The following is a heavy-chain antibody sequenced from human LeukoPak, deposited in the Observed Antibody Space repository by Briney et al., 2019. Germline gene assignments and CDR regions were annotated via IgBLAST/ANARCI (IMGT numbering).Heavy chain of an antibody. V-gene: IGHV3-30*02. D-gene: IGHD4-17*01. CDR1: GFTFSSYG. J-gene: IGHJ4*02. CDR3: AKDRPQYGDSPGY. Sequence: GGSLRLSCAASGFTFSSYGMHWVRQAPGKGLEWVAFIRYDGSNKYYADSVKGRFTISRDNPKNTLYLQMNSLRAEDTAVYYCAKDRPQYGDSPGYWGQGTLVTVSS. CDR2: IRYDGSNK.